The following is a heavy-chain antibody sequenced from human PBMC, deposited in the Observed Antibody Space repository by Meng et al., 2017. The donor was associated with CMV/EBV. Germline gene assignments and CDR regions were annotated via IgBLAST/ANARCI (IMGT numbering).Heavy chain of an antibody. CDR3: ARDGLECSSTSCDYYYYGMDV. CDR2: TSSSSSYI. CDR1: GFTFSSYS. D-gene: IGHD2-2*01. Sequence: GESLKISCAASGFTFSSYSMNWVRQAPGKGLEWVSSTSSSSSYIYYADSVKGRFTISRDNAKNSLYLQMNSLRAEDTTVYYCARDGLECSSTSCDYYYYGMDVWGQGTTVTVSS. J-gene: IGHJ6*02. V-gene: IGHV3-21*01.